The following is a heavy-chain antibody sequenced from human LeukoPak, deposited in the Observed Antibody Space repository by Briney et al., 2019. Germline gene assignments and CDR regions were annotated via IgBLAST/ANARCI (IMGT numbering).Heavy chain of an antibody. CDR1: GVSISSYY. V-gene: IGHV4-59*01. Sequence: PSETLSLTCIVSGVSISSYYWNWIRQPPGKGLEWIGYIYYSGSTNYNPSLKSRVTISVDTSKNQFSLKLSSVTAADTAVYYCARSADIVILPAAMAFDPWGQGNLVTVSS. CDR2: IYYSGST. D-gene: IGHD2-2*01. J-gene: IGHJ5*02. CDR3: ARSADIVILPAAMAFDP.